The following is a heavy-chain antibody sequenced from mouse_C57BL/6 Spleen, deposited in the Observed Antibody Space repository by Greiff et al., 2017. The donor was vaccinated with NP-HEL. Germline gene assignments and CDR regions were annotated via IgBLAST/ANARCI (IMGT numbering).Heavy chain of an antibody. J-gene: IGHJ2*01. Sequence: QVQLQQPGAELVKPGASVKLSCKASGYTFTSYWMQWVKQRPGQGLEWIGEIDPSDSYTNYNQKFKGKATLTVDTSSSTAYMQLSSLTSEDSAVYYCARNYGSSYDYWGQGTTLTVSS. CDR1: GYTFTSYW. D-gene: IGHD1-1*01. CDR3: ARNYGSSYDY. V-gene: IGHV1-50*01. CDR2: IDPSDSYT.